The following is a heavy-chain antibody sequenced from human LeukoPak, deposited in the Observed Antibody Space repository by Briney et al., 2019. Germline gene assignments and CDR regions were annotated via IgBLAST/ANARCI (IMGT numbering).Heavy chain of an antibody. CDR3: AKDPTMIATLGHFDY. J-gene: IGHJ4*02. Sequence: GGSLRLSCAASGFTFSSYGMHWVRQAPGKGLEWGAVIWYDGSNKYYADSVKGRFTISRDNSKNTLYLQMNSLRAEDTAVYYCAKDPTMIATLGHFDYWGQGTLVTVSS. CDR1: GFTFSSYG. CDR2: IWYDGSNK. V-gene: IGHV3-33*06. D-gene: IGHD3-22*01.